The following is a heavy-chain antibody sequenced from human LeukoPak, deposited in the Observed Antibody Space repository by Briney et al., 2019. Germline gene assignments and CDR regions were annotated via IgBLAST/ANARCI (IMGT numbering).Heavy chain of an antibody. CDR1: GGTFSSYA. CDR3: AKGYCSSTSCHSGYYYYGMDV. Sequence: GASVKVSCKASGGTFSSYAISWVRQAPGQGLEWMGGIIPIFGKANYAQKFQGRVTITADESTSTAYMELSSLRSEDTAVYYCAKGYCSSTSCHSGYYYYGMDVWGKGTTVTVSS. CDR2: IIPIFGKA. V-gene: IGHV1-69*01. D-gene: IGHD2-2*01. J-gene: IGHJ6*04.